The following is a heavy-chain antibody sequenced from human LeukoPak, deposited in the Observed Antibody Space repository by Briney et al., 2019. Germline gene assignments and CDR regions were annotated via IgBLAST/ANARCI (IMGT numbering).Heavy chain of an antibody. CDR3: ASQLGIPYFDY. Sequence: SETLSLTCTVSGGSISSSSYYRGWIRQPPGKGLDWIGSIYYSGSTYYNPSLKSRVTISVDTSKNQFSLKLSSVTAADTAVYYCASQLGIPYFDYWGQGTLVTVSS. CDR2: IYYSGST. J-gene: IGHJ4*02. CDR1: GGSISSSSYY. V-gene: IGHV4-39*01. D-gene: IGHD7-27*01.